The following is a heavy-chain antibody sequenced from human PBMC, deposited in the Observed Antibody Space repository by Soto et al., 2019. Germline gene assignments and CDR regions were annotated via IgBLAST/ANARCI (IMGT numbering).Heavy chain of an antibody. CDR3: AHRPDTMRCISTSCYADHWFDP. CDR2: IYWDDDK. Sequence: SGPTLVNPTQTLTLTCTFSGFSLSTSGVGVGWIRQPPGKALEWLALIYWDDDKRYSPSLKSRLTITKDTSKNQVVLTMTNMDPVDTATYYCAHRPDTMRCISTSCYADHWFDPWGQGTLVTVSS. D-gene: IGHD2-2*01. V-gene: IGHV2-5*02. J-gene: IGHJ5*02. CDR1: GFSLSTSGVG.